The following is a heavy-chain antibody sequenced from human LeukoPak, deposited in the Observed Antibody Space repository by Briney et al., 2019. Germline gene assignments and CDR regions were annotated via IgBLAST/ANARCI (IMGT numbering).Heavy chain of an antibody. Sequence: SGRSLRLSCAASGFTFSSYAMHWVRQAPGKGLEWVAVISYDGSNKYYADSVKGRFTISRDNSKNTLYLQMNSLRAEDTAVYYCARCPERTGVHTRYYYDMDVWGQGTTVTVSS. J-gene: IGHJ6*02. CDR1: GFTFSSYA. CDR3: ARCPERTGVHTRYYYDMDV. CDR2: ISYDGSNK. V-gene: IGHV3-30-3*01. D-gene: IGHD2-8*01.